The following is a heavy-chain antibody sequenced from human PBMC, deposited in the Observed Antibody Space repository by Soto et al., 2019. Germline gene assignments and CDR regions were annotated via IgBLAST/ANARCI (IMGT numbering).Heavy chain of an antibody. V-gene: IGHV2-5*02. CDR3: AHVAFGEFVGSFGS. CDR1: GFSLSTSGVG. J-gene: IGHJ4*02. CDR2: FYWDDCK. D-gene: IGHD3-10*01. Sequence: QITLKESGPTLVKPTQTLTLTCTFSGFSLSTSGVGVAWIRQHPGKALEWLAIFYWDDCKRYNPTLQNRLTITKDTSKSQVLLTMTNMDPVDTSTYFYAHVAFGEFVGSFGSWGQGTLVSVSS.